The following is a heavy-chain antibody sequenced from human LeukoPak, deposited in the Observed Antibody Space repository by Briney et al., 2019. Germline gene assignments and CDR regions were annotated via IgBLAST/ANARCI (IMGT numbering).Heavy chain of an antibody. J-gene: IGHJ5*02. CDR2: INHSGST. CDR1: GGSFSGYY. D-gene: IGHD3-10*01. Sequence: SETLSLTCAVYGGSFSGYYWSWIRQPPGKGLEWIGEINHSGSTNYNPSLKSRVTISVDTSKNQFSLKLSSVTAADTAVYYCARRKTVWFGVRGWFDPWGQGALVTVSS. CDR3: ARRKTVWFGVRGWFDP. V-gene: IGHV4-34*01.